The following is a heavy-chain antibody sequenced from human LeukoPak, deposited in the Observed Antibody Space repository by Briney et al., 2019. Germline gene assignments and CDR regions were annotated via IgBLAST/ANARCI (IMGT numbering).Heavy chain of an antibody. D-gene: IGHD5-12*01. J-gene: IGHJ6*02. CDR3: ARDRRWLSGYDSIPTRYYYYGMDV. CDR2: IIPILGIA. Sequence: SVKVSCKASGGTFSSYAISWVRQAPGQGLEWMGRIIPILGIANYAQKFQGRVTITADESTSTAYMELSSLRSEDTAVYYCARDRRWLSGYDSIPTRYYYYGMDVWGQGTTVTVSS. V-gene: IGHV1-69*04. CDR1: GGTFSSYA.